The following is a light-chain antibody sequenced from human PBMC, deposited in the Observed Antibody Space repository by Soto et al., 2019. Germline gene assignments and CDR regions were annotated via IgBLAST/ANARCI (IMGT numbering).Light chain of an antibody. V-gene: IGKV1-39*01. CDR1: QGISTY. J-gene: IGKJ5*01. Sequence: IQMSQSPSSLSASVGDRVTITCRASQGISTYLNWYLQKPGKAPKLLFYAASSLQSGVPSRFSGSGSGTDFTLTISSLEPEDFGVFYCQQRFDWPKIPFGQGTRPAI. CDR2: AAS. CDR3: QQRFDWPKIP.